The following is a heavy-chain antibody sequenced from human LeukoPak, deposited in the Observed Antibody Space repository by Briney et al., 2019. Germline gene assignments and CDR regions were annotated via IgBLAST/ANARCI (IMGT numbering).Heavy chain of an antibody. CDR3: ARGGRRDGYPPNFDY. J-gene: IGHJ4*02. D-gene: IGHD5-24*01. V-gene: IGHV1-2*04. CDR2: INPNSGGT. Sequence: ASVKVSCKASGYTFTGYYMHWVRQAPGQGLEWMGWINPNSGGTNYAQKFQGWVTMTRDTSISTAYMELSRLRSDDTAVYYCARGGRRDGYPPNFDYWGQGTLVTVSS. CDR1: GYTFTGYY.